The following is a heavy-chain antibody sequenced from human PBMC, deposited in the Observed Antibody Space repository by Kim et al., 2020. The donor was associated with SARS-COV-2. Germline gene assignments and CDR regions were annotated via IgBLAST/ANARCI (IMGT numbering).Heavy chain of an antibody. J-gene: IGHJ4*02. D-gene: IGHD3-3*01. CDR2: T. Sequence: TNSNPSLKSRITRSIDTSKKQFSLKVFSVTAADTAIYYCATASVLSGSDYWGPGTLVTVSS. V-gene: IGHV4-4*07. CDR3: ATASVLSGSDY.